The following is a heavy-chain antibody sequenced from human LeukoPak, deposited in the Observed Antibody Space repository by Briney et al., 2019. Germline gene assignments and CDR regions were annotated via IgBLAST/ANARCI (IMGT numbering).Heavy chain of an antibody. CDR2: ISGSGGST. CDR3: AIDPNWGTHS. V-gene: IGHV3-23*01. D-gene: IGHD7-27*01. J-gene: IGHJ4*02. Sequence: GGSLRLSCAASGLTFTSYAMNWVRQAPGKGLEWVSGISGSGGSTYYADSVKGRFTISRDNSKKTVSLQMNSLRAEDTAVYYCAIDPNWGTHSWGQGVLVTVSS. CDR1: GLTFTSYA.